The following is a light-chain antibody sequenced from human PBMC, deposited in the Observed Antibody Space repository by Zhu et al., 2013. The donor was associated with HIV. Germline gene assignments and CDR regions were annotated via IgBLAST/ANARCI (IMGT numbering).Light chain of an antibody. CDR2: EVS. J-gene: IGLJ2*01. CDR1: SSDVGGYNY. V-gene: IGLV2-14*01. CDR3: QVWDSSSDSXV. Sequence: QSALTQPASVSGSPGQSITISCTGTSSDVGGYNYVSWYQQHPGKAPKLMIYEVSNRPSGVSNRFSGSKSGNTASLTISRVEAGDEADYYCQVWDSSSDSXVFGGGTKLTVL.